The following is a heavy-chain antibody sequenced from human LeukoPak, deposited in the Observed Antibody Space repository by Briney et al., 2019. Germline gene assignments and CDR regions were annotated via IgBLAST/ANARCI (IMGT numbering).Heavy chain of an antibody. V-gene: IGHV3-11*04. CDR2: ITTSGSTI. Sequence: PGGSLRLSCAASGFTFSDSYMTWIRQAPGKGLEWVSYITTSGSTIYADSPKGRFAISRDNAKNSLYLQMNSLRAEDTAVYYCAREDNSNWNIDYWGQGTLVTVFS. CDR1: GFTFSDSY. D-gene: IGHD1-1*01. CDR3: AREDNSNWNIDY. J-gene: IGHJ4*02.